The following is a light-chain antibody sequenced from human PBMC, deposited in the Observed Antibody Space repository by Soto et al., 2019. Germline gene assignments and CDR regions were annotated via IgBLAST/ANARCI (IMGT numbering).Light chain of an antibody. Sequence: QSALTQPASVSGSPGQTITISCTGPSSDVGGYTSVSWYQQHPGKAPKRLIYDVTYRPSGVSTRFSGSKSGNTASLTISGLQAEDEADYYCSSFTSSILVFGGGTKVTAL. V-gene: IGLV2-14*01. CDR3: SSFTSSILV. CDR2: DVT. CDR1: SSDVGGYTS. J-gene: IGLJ3*02.